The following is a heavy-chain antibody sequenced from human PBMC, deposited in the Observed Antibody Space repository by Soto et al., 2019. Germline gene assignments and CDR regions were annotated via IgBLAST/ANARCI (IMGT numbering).Heavy chain of an antibody. V-gene: IGHV1-69*01. CDR3: ARERSSGSYHPCDY. CDR2: IIPIFGTA. Sequence: QVQLVQSGAEVKKPGSSVKVSCKASGGTFSSYAISWVRQAPGQGLEWMGGIIPIFGTANYAQTFRCRVTITADESTSTAYMELSSLRSEDTAVYYCARERSSGSYHPCDYWGQGTLVTVPS. D-gene: IGHD1-26*01. J-gene: IGHJ4*02. CDR1: GGTFSSYA.